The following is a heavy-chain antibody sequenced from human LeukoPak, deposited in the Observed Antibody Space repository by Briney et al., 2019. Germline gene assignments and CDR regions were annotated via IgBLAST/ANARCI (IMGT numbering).Heavy chain of an antibody. CDR1: GFTFSSYG. CDR2: IWYDGSNK. D-gene: IGHD5-12*01. V-gene: IGHV3-33*06. CDR3: AKPAASGYEGNAFDI. Sequence: GGSLRLSCAASGFTFSSYGMHWVRQAPGKGLEWVAVIWYDGSNKYYADSVKGRFTISRDNSKNTLYLQMNSLRAEDTAVYYCAKPAASGYEGNAFDIWGQGTMVTVSS. J-gene: IGHJ3*02.